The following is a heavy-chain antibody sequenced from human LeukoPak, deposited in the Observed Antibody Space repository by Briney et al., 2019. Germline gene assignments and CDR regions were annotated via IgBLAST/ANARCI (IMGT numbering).Heavy chain of an antibody. CDR1: GGSFSGYY. J-gene: IGHJ6*02. V-gene: IGHV4-34*01. D-gene: IGHD1-1*01. Sequence: SETLSLTCAVSGGSFSGYYWSWIRQPPGKGLEWIGEINHSGSTNYNPSLKSRVTISVDTSKNQFSLKLSSVTAADTAVYYCARHGSGYYYGMDVWGQGTTVTVSS. CDR2: INHSGST. CDR3: ARHGSGYYYGMDV.